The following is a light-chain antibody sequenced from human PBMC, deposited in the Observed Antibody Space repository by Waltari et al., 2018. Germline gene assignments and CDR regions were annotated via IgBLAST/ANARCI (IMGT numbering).Light chain of an antibody. CDR3: QQYNSYSLLT. CDR2: KAS. CDR1: QSISNW. V-gene: IGKV1-5*03. Sequence: DIQMTQSPSTLSASVGDRVTITSRASQSISNWLAWYQQKPGKAPKLLIYKASTLESGVPSMFSGSGSGTEFTLTISSLQPDDFATYYCQQYNSYSLLTFGGGTKVEIK. J-gene: IGKJ4*01.